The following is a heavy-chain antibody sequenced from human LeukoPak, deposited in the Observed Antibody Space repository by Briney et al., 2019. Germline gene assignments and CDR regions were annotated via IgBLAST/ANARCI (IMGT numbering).Heavy chain of an antibody. CDR3: AKDPGYCSGGSCYYFDH. D-gene: IGHD2-15*01. J-gene: IGHJ4*02. Sequence: GGSLRLSCAASGFTFSSYAMHWVRQAPAKGLEWVAVISYDGSNKYYTDSVKGRFSISRDNSKNTLYLQMNSLRAEDTAVCYCAKDPGYCSGGSCYYFDHWGQGTLVTVSS. CDR2: ISYDGSNK. CDR1: GFTFSSYA. V-gene: IGHV3-30*18.